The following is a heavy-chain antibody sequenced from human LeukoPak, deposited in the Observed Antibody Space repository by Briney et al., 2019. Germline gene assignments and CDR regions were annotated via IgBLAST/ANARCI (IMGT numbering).Heavy chain of an antibody. V-gene: IGHV3-23*01. J-gene: IGHJ4*02. CDR3: VSGLQVVN. D-gene: IGHD2-15*01. CDR2: ISTSGTNT. Sequence: PGGSLRLSCAASGFTFSSYPMTWVRQAPGKGLEWVSSISTSGTNTNYADSVKGRFTISRDNSMNMVFLQMNSLRDEDSAVYYCVSGLQVVNWGQGALVTVSS. CDR1: GFTFSSYP.